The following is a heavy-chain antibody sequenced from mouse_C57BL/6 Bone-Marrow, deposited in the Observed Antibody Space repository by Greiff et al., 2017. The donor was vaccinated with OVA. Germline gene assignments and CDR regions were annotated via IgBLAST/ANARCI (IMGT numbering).Heavy chain of an antibody. CDR3: ASPGVDY. Sequence: VQLKQSGPELVKPGASVKISCKASGYSFTGYYMNWVKQSPEKSLEWIGEINPSTGGTTYNQKFKAKATLTVDKSSSTAYMQLKSLTSEDSAVYYCASPGVDYWGQSTTLTVSS. CDR1: GYSFTGYY. CDR2: INPSTGGT. V-gene: IGHV1-42*01. J-gene: IGHJ2*01.